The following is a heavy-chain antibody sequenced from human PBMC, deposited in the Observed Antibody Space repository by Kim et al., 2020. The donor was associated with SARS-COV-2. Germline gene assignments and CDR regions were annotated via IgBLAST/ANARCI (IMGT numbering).Heavy chain of an antibody. D-gene: IGHD6-13*01. Sequence: GGSLRLSCAASGFTFSSYGMHWVRQAPGKGLEWVAVIWYDGSNKYYADSVKGRFTISRDNSKNTLYLQMNSLRAEDTAVYYCATRGGAAGSAALYGMDVWGQGTTVTVSS. CDR2: IWYDGSNK. CDR3: ATRGGAAGSAALYGMDV. CDR1: GFTFSSYG. V-gene: IGHV3-33*01. J-gene: IGHJ6*02.